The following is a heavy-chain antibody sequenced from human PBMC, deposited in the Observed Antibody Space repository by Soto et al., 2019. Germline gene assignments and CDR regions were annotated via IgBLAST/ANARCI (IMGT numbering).Heavy chain of an antibody. J-gene: IGHJ5*02. V-gene: IGHV4-34*01. D-gene: IGHD3-22*01. CDR2: INHSGST. CDR1: GGSFSGYY. CDR3: ARGPSNNNMTVDNWFDP. Sequence: SETLSLTCAVYGGSFSGYYWSWIRQPPGKGLEWIGEINHSGSTNYNPSLKSRVTISVDTSKNQFSLKLSSVTAADTAVYYCARGPSNNNMTVDNWFDPWGQGTLATVSS.